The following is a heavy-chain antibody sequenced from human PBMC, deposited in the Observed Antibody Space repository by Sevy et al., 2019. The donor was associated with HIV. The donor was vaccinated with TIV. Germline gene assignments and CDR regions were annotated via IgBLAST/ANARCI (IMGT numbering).Heavy chain of an antibody. CDR3: ARDPRNYYGSGGDY. CDR2: ISSSSNYI. V-gene: IGHV3-21*01. D-gene: IGHD3-10*01. CDR1: GFTFSSYS. J-gene: IGHJ4*02. Sequence: GGSLRLSCAASGFTFSSYSMNWVRQAPGKGLEWVSSISSSSNYIYYADSVKGRFTISRDNAKNSLYLQMTSLRAEDTAVYYCARDPRNYYGSGGDYWGQGTLVTVSS.